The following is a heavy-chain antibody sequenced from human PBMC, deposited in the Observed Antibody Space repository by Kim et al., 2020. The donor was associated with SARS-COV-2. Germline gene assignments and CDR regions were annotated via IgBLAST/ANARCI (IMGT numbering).Heavy chain of an antibody. J-gene: IGHJ5*02. Sequence: ASVKVSCKASGYTFTSYYMHWVRQAPGQGLEWMGIINPSGGSTSYAQKFQGRVTMTRDTSTSTVYMELSSLRSEDTAVYYCARDLVAGTGYCSGGSCYSEGAYHNWFDPWGQGTLVTVSS. D-gene: IGHD2-15*01. CDR2: INPSGGST. V-gene: IGHV1-46*01. CDR1: GYTFTSYY. CDR3: ARDLVAGTGYCSGGSCYSEGAYHNWFDP.